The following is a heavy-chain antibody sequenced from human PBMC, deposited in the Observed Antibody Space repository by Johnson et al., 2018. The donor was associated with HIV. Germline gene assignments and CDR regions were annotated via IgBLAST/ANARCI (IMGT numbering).Heavy chain of an antibody. CDR2: ISYDGSNK. CDR3: AKDLCPMRDYYGSGSYCAFDI. V-gene: IGHV3-30-3*01. Sequence: QVQLVESGGGLVKPGGSLRLSCAASGFTFSSYAMHWVRQAPGKGLEWVAVISYDGSNKYYADSVKGRFTISRDNSKNTLYLQMNSLRAEDTAVYYCAKDLCPMRDYYGSGSYCAFDIWGQGTMVTVSS. D-gene: IGHD3-10*01. CDR1: GFTFSSYA. J-gene: IGHJ3*02.